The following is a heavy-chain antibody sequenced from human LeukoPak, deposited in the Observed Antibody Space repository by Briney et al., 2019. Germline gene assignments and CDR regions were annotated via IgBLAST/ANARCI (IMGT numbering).Heavy chain of an antibody. CDR3: ARDFYYYDSSGYYYPLDY. CDR1: GYTFTGYY. J-gene: IGHJ4*02. V-gene: IGHV1-2*02. CDR2: INPNSGGT. Sequence: GASVKVSCKASGYTFTGYYMHWVRQAPGQGLEWMGWINPNSGGTNYAQKLQGRVTMTTDTSTSTAYMELRSLRSDDTAVYYCARDFYYYDSSGYYYPLDYWGQGTLVTVSS. D-gene: IGHD3-22*01.